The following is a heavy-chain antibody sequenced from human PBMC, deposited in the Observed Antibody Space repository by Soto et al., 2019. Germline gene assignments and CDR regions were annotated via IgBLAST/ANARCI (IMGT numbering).Heavy chain of an antibody. CDR2: INPSKGA. D-gene: IGHD3-16*01. V-gene: IGHV4-34*01. CDR3: ARGVMEGAFKGGRRSYYWFLDL. CDR1: GESVSDSY. J-gene: IGHJ2*01. Sequence: QAHLQQWGAGLVRPSETLSLTCAVYGESVSDSYWTWIRRSPGRGLEWLGEINPSKGATYNPSLKSRVSFSLDTSKRQLSLKLFSATAADTAVYYCARGVMEGAFKGGRRSYYWFLDLWGRVTLVAVS.